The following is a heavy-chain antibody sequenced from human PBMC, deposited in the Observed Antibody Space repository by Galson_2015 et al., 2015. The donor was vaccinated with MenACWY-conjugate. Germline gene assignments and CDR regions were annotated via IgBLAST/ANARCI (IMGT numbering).Heavy chain of an antibody. J-gene: IGHJ4*02. CDR1: GFTFTTYG. CDR3: AKGYYYDTNGHNPEVFEY. Sequence: SLRLSCAASGFTFTTYGMSWVRQAPGKGLEWVSSVGSTYTNTYYADSVRGRFSNSRDNSKNTVYLQMSSLRVEDTAIYHCAKGYYYDTNGHNPEVFEYWGQGALVTVSS. CDR2: VGSTYTNT. V-gene: IGHV3-23*01. D-gene: IGHD3-22*01.